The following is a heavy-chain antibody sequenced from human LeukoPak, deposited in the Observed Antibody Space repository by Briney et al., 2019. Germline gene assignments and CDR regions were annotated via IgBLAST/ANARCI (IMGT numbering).Heavy chain of an antibody. Sequence: GGSLRLSCAASGFTFDDYAMHWVRQAPGKSLEWVSGISWNSGSIGYADSVKGRFTISRDNAKNSLYLQMNSLRAEDTALYYCAKDIRWELLKYFDYWGQGTLVTVSS. CDR3: AKDIRWELLKYFDY. CDR1: GFTFDDYA. V-gene: IGHV3-9*01. D-gene: IGHD1-26*01. CDR2: ISWNSGSI. J-gene: IGHJ4*02.